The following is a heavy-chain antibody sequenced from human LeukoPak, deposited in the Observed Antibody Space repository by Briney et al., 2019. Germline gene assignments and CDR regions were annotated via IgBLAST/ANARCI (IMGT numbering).Heavy chain of an antibody. CDR2: INPSGGST. J-gene: IGHJ3*02. V-gene: IGHV1-46*01. Sequence: ASVKVSCKASGYTFTSYYMHCVRQAPGQGLEWMGIINPSGGSTNYAQKFQGRVTMTRDTSTSTVYMELSSLRSEDTAVYYCARDLWDTYYYDNSHDAFDIWGQGTMVTVSS. CDR1: GYTFTSYY. D-gene: IGHD3-22*01. CDR3: ARDLWDTYYYDNSHDAFDI.